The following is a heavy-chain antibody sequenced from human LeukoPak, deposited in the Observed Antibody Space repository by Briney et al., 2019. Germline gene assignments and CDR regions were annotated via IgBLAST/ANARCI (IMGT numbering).Heavy chain of an antibody. D-gene: IGHD3-22*01. Sequence: GRSLRLSCAASGFTFSSYGMHWVRQAPGKGLEWLAVTWYDGSNKYYGDSVKGRFTISRDNSKNTLYLQMNSLRAEDTAVYYCARPYYDSSGYLGGMDVWGQGTTVTVSS. V-gene: IGHV3-33*01. CDR1: GFTFSSYG. J-gene: IGHJ6*02. CDR3: ARPYYDSSGYLGGMDV. CDR2: TWYDGSNK.